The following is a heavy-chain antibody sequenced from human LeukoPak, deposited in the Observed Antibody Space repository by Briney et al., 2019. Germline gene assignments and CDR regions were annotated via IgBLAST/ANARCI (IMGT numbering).Heavy chain of an antibody. Sequence: PGGSLRLSXAASGFTFSSYSMNWVRQAPGKGLEWVSSISSSSSYIYYADSVKGRFTISRDNAKNSLYLQMNSLRAEDTAVYYCARVPNYYDSSGYYLGDAFDIWGQGTMVTVSS. CDR1: GFTFSSYS. CDR3: ARVPNYYDSSGYYLGDAFDI. CDR2: ISSSSSYI. V-gene: IGHV3-21*01. D-gene: IGHD3-22*01. J-gene: IGHJ3*02.